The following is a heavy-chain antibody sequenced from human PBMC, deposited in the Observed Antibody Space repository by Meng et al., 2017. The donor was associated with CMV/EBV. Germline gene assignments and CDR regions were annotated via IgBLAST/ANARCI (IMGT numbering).Heavy chain of an antibody. D-gene: IGHD3-3*01. CDR2: ISAYNGNT. CDR3: ARDRATTIFGDFDY. Sequence: ASVKVSCKASGYTFTSYGISWVRQAPGQGLEWMGWISAYNGNTNYAQKLQGRVTMTTDTSTSTAYMELSRLRSDDTAVYYCARDRATTIFGDFDYWGQGTLVTVSS. CDR1: GYTFTSYG. V-gene: IGHV1-18*01. J-gene: IGHJ4*02.